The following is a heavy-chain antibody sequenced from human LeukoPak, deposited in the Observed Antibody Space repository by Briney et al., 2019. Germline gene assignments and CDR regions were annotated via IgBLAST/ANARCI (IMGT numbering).Heavy chain of an antibody. CDR1: GGSISSSSYY. Sequence: SETLSLTCTVSGGSISSSSYYWGWIRQPPGKGLEWIGSTYYSGSTYYNPSLKSRVTISVDTSKNQFSLKLSSVTAADTAVYYCARLHITIFGVVNKNWFDPWGQGTLVTVSS. V-gene: IGHV4-39*01. CDR3: ARLHITIFGVVNKNWFDP. J-gene: IGHJ5*02. D-gene: IGHD3-3*01. CDR2: TYYSGST.